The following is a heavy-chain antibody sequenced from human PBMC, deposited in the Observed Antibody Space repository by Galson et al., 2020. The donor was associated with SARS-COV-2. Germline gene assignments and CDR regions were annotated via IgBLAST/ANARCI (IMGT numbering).Heavy chain of an antibody. D-gene: IGHD6-13*01. J-gene: IGHJ6*03. V-gene: IGHV1-69*05. CDR3: AREGLISWYSSWWLLAYYYYMDV. CDR1: GGTFSSYA. Sequence: ASVKVSCKASGGTFSSYAISWVRQAPGQGLEWMGGIIPIFGTANYAQKFQGRVTITTDESTSTAYMELSSLRSEDTAVYYCAREGLISWYSSWWLLAYYYYMDVWGKGTTVTGSS. CDR2: IIPIFGTA.